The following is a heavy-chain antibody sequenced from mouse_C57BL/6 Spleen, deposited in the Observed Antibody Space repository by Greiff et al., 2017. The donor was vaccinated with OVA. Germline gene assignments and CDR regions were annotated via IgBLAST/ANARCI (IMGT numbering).Heavy chain of an antibody. CDR3: ARRGITTVVAPAY. CDR2: IDPSDSYT. D-gene: IGHD1-1*01. CDR1: GYTFTSYW. J-gene: IGHJ3*01. Sequence: QVQLQQPGAELVKLGASVKLSCKASGYTFTSYWMQWVKQRPGQGLEWIGEIDPSDSYTNYNQKFKGKATLTVDTSSSTAYMQLSSLTSEDSAVYYCARRGITTVVAPAYWGQGTLVTVSA. V-gene: IGHV1-50*01.